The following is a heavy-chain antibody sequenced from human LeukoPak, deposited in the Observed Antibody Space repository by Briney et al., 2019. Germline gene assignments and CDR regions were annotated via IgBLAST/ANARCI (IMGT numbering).Heavy chain of an antibody. CDR2: IFDSGST. Sequence: PSETLSLTCTVSGGSIWTYHWSWVRQPPGQGLEWVGYIFDSGSTSYRPALKSRATISLDTSKNHVSLRLQSATAADTAIYYCARHDDNGWYFFDIWGQGTLVTVSS. D-gene: IGHD6-19*01. V-gene: IGHV4-59*08. J-gene: IGHJ4*02. CDR1: GGSIWTYH. CDR3: ARHDDNGWYFFDI.